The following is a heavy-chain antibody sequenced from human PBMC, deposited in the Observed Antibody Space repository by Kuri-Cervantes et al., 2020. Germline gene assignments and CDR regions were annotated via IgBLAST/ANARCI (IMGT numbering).Heavy chain of an antibody. CDR1: GFSFSDYY. CDR2: ISGSGITI. V-gene: IGHV3-11*04. CDR3: ARDFTSRIGYSSSWYRTYYYYGMDV. Sequence: GESLKISCAASGFSFSDYYMNWIRQAPGKGLEWVSYISGSGITIYYADSVKGRFTVSRDNAKNSLYLQMNSLRAEDTAVYYCARDFTSRIGYSSSWYRTYYYYGMDVWGQGTTVTVSS. J-gene: IGHJ6*02. D-gene: IGHD6-13*01.